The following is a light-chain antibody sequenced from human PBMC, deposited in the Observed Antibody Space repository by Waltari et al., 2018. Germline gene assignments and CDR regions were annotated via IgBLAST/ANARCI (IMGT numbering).Light chain of an antibody. CDR1: QSVSDHVNNKNY. CDR2: WAS. Sequence: DIVMPQSPDSLTVSPGARATINCRSSQSVSDHVNNKNYLAWYRQKPGQPPKLLISWASTREFGVPDRFSGSGSGTEFTLTISSLQPEDVAVYYCQQYYNTPPTFGQGTKVEIK. J-gene: IGKJ1*01. CDR3: QQYYNTPPT. V-gene: IGKV4-1*01.